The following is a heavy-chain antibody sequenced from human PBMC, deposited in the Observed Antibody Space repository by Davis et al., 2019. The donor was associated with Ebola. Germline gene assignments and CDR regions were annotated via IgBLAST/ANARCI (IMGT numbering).Heavy chain of an antibody. D-gene: IGHD3-10*01. Sequence: ASVKVSYKASGYTFNTYAMHWVRQAPGQGLEWMGWINAANGNTRYSQKFQDRVTIIRDRSASTVYMELSSLRSEDTAVYYCAREGRVQGLISAGMDVWGQGTTVTVSS. V-gene: IGHV1-3*01. CDR3: AREGRVQGLISAGMDV. CDR2: INAANGNT. J-gene: IGHJ6*02. CDR1: GYTFNTYA.